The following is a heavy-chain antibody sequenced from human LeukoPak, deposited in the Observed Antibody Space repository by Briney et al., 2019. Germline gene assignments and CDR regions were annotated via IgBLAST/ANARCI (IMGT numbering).Heavy chain of an antibody. D-gene: IGHD3-22*01. CDR1: GYSFTNYW. Sequence: PGESLKISCKGSGYSFTNYWIGWVRQMPGKGLEWMGIIYPGDSDTRYSPSFQGQVTISTDKSISTAYLQWSSLKASDTAMYYCACAYYYDSSGYYSDAFDIWGQGTMVTVSS. CDR3: ACAYYYDSSGYYSDAFDI. V-gene: IGHV5-51*01. J-gene: IGHJ3*02. CDR2: IYPGDSDT.